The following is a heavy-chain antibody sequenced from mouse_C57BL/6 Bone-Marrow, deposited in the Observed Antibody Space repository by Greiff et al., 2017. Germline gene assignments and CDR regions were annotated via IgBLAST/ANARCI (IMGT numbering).Heavy chain of an antibody. V-gene: IGHV2-4*01. D-gene: IGHD1-1*01. CDR1: GFSLTSYG. Sequence: VKLVESGPGLVQPSQSLSITCTVSGFSLTSYGVHWVRQPPGKGLEWLGVIWSGGSTDYNAAFISRLSISKDNSKSQVFFKMNSLQADDTAIYYCAKFCYGSSYAMDYWGQGTSVTVSS. J-gene: IGHJ4*01. CDR2: IWSGGST. CDR3: AKFCYGSSYAMDY.